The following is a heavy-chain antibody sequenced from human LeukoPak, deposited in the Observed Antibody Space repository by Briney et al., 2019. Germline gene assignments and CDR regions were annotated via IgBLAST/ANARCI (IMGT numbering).Heavy chain of an antibody. D-gene: IGHD2-2*01. CDR1: GFTFSSYS. Sequence: HPGGSLRLACAASGFTFSSYSINWVRQAPGKGLEWVSPISISSSYIYYADSVKGRFTISRDNAKNSLYLQMNSLRAEDTAVYYCARDQRGRYCSSTSCFLAWGQGTLVTVSS. J-gene: IGHJ5*02. CDR2: ISISSSYI. CDR3: ARDQRGRYCSSTSCFLA. V-gene: IGHV3-21*01.